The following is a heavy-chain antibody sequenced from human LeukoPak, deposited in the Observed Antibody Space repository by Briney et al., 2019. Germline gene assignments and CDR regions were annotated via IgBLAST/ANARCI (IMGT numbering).Heavy chain of an antibody. J-gene: IGHJ5*02. V-gene: IGHV4-4*07. Sequence: SETLSLTCTVSGGSISSYYWSWIRQPAGKGLEWIGRIYTSGSTNYNPSLKSRVTMSVDTSKNQFSLRLSSVTAADTAVYYCARDLMYSSSRIVNWFDPWGQGTLVTVSP. CDR1: GGSISSYY. CDR2: IYTSGST. D-gene: IGHD6-6*01. CDR3: ARDLMYSSSRIVNWFDP.